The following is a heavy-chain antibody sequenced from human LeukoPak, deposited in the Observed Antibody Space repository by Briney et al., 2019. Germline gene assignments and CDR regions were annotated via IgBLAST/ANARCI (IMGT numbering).Heavy chain of an antibody. D-gene: IGHD3-22*01. CDR1: GYTFTSYG. CDR2: ISAYNGNT. Sequence: ASVKVSCKASGYTFTSYGISWVRQAPGQGLEWMGWISAYNGNTNYAQKLQGRVTMTTDTSTSTAYMELRSLRSDDTAVYYCAREGLGHDSSFGLDAFDIWGQGTMVTASS. V-gene: IGHV1-18*01. J-gene: IGHJ3*02. CDR3: AREGLGHDSSFGLDAFDI.